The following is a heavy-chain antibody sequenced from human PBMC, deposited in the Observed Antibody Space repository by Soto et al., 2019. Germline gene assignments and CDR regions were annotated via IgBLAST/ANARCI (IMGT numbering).Heavy chain of an antibody. Sequence: PGGSLRLSCSASGFTVSSNYMSWVRQAPGKGLEWVSVIYSGGSTYYADSVKGRFTISRDNSKNTLYLQMNSLRAEDTAVYYCARDSGRRNGLDPWGQGTLVTVSS. J-gene: IGHJ5*02. V-gene: IGHV3-53*01. D-gene: IGHD2-15*01. CDR2: IYSGGST. CDR1: GFTVSSNY. CDR3: ARDSGRRNGLDP.